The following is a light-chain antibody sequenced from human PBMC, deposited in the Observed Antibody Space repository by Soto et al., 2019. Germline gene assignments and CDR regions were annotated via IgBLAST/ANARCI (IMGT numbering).Light chain of an antibody. CDR1: QSISSY. V-gene: IGKV1-39*01. J-gene: IGKJ4*01. Sequence: DIQMTQSPSSLSASVGDRVTITCRASQSISSYLNWYQQKPGKAPKLLIYAASSLQSGVPSRFSGSGSGTDFTLTISSLQPEDFATYYCQQSYSTHLLGGGTKVDIK. CDR3: QQSYSTHL. CDR2: AAS.